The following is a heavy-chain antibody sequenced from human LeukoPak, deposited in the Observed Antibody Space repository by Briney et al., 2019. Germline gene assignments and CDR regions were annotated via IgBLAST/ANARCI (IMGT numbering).Heavy chain of an antibody. CDR1: GGSFSGYY. CDR2: INHSGST. V-gene: IGHV4-34*01. D-gene: IGHD2-2*01. J-gene: IGHJ4*02. Sequence: SETLSLTCAVYGGSFSGYYWSWIRQPPGKGLEWIGEINHSGSTNYNPSLKSRVTISVDPSKNQFSLKLSSVTAADTAVYYCAREGIVVVPAAIGFDYWGQGTLVTVSS. CDR3: AREGIVVVPAAIGFDY.